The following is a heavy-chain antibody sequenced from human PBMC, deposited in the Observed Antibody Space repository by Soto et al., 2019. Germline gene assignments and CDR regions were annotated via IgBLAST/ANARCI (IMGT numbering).Heavy chain of an antibody. CDR2: ISGSGGST. Sequence: GGSLRLSCAASGFTFSSYAMSWVRQAPGKGLEWVSAISGSGGSTYYADSVKGRFTISRDNSKNTLYLQMNSLRAEDTAVYDCAKGGNVDTAMAEYFQHWGQGTLVTVSS. V-gene: IGHV3-23*01. CDR3: AKGGNVDTAMAEYFQH. J-gene: IGHJ1*01. D-gene: IGHD5-18*01. CDR1: GFTFSSYA.